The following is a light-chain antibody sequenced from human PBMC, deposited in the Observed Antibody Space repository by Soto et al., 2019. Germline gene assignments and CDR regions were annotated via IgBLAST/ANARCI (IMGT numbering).Light chain of an antibody. CDR2: GAS. J-gene: IGKJ5*01. CDR1: QSVSSS. Sequence: EILLTQSPSTLSASVLERVTLSFLASQSVSSSLAWYQQKPGQAPRLLISGASTRATGVPARFSGSGSGTEFTLTITSLQSEDFAVYYCQQDNSCPLTFGPGTRLEIK. CDR3: QQDNSCPLT. V-gene: IGKV3D-15*01.